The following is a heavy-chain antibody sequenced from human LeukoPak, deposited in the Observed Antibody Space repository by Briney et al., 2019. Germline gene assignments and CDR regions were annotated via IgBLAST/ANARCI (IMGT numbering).Heavy chain of an antibody. CDR2: IIPIFGAA. CDR3: ARGPPPYYDFWSGYSS. D-gene: IGHD3-3*01. J-gene: IGHJ5*02. CDR1: GGTFSSYA. V-gene: IGHV1-69*13. Sequence: SVKVSCKASGGTFSSYAISWVRQAPGQGLEWMGGIIPIFGAANYAQKFQGRVTITADESTSTAYMELSSLRSEDTAVYYCARGPPPYYDFWSGYSSWGQGTLVTVSS.